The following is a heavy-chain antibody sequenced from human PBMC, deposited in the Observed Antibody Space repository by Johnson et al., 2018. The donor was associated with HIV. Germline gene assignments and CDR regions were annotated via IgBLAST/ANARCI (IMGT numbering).Heavy chain of an antibody. D-gene: IGHD3-10*02. CDR1: GFTFSDYY. CDR2: ISSSGSTI. CDR3: AKGAPPLGSPSWPDI. Sequence: QVKLVESGGGVVRPGGSLRLSCAASGFTFSDYYMSWIRQAPGKGLEWVSYISSSGSTIYYADSVKGRFTISRDNAKNSLYLQMNSLRAEDTAVYYCAKGAPPLGSPSWPDIWGQGTMVTVSS. J-gene: IGHJ3*02. V-gene: IGHV3-11*04.